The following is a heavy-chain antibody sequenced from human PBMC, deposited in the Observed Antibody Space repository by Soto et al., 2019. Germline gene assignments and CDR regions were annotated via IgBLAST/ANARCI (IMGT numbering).Heavy chain of an antibody. V-gene: IGHV1-18*01. CDR2: ISTYNGNT. J-gene: IGHJ4*02. D-gene: IGHD5-12*01. Sequence: GASVKVSCKASGYTFTSHGISWVRQAPRQGPEWMGWISTYNGNTNYAQKFQDRVTMTTDTSTSTAYMELRSLRSDDTAVYYCARGSLLRGYSGYDYRDYWGQGTLVTVSS. CDR3: ARGSLLRGYSGYDYRDY. CDR1: GYTFTSHG.